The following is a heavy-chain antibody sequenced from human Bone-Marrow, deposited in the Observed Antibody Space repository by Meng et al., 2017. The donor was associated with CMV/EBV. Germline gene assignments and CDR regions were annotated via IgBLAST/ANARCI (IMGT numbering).Heavy chain of an antibody. CDR2: IIPILGIA. CDR3: ARDLSSSWYKANYYYYGMEV. V-gene: IGHV1-69*10. Sequence: SVKVSCKASGYTFTSYAISWVRQAPGQGLEWMGGIIPILGIANYAQKFQGRVTITADKSTSTAYMELSSLRSDDSAVYYCARDLSSSWYKANYYYYGMEVWGQGTTVTVSS. D-gene: IGHD6-13*01. J-gene: IGHJ6*02. CDR1: GYTFTSYA.